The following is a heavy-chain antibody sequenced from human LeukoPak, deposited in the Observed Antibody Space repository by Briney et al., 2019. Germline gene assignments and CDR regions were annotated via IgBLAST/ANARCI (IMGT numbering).Heavy chain of an antibody. Sequence: PSETLSLTCAVYGGSCSDYYCSWIRQPAGKGLEWIGEIHPYGTFYYNSSLRSRLTISIDTSKTQFSLRLTSVTAADTAFYYCARGRDRPKVGVHWGEGTLVTVSS. V-gene: IGHV4-34*01. D-gene: IGHD2-15*01. J-gene: IGHJ4*02. CDR3: ARGRDRPKVGVH. CDR2: IHPYGTF. CDR1: GGSCSDYY.